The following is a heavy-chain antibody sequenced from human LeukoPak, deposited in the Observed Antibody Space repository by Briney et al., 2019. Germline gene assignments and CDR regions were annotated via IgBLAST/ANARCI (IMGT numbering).Heavy chain of an antibody. Sequence: SETLSLTCTVSGGSISSYYWSWIRQPPGKGLEWVGYIYYSGSTNYNPSLKSRVTISVDTSKNQFSLKLSSVTAADTAVYYCARANGGMDVWGQGTTVTVSS. V-gene: IGHV4-59*01. CDR2: IYYSGST. CDR1: GGSISSYY. CDR3: ARANGGMDV. J-gene: IGHJ6*02.